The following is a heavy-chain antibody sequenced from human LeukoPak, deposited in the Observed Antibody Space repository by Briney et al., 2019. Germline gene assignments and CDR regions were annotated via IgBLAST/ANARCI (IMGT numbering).Heavy chain of an antibody. CDR1: GGSISSSN. CDR2: ISGSGGST. Sequence: PSGTLSLTCAVSGGSISSSNWWSWVRQAPGKGLEWVSAISGSGGSTYYADSVKGRFTISRDNSKNTLYLQMNSLRAEDTAVYYCAKDRGVLSSSWPTLFDYWGQGTLVTVSS. V-gene: IGHV3-23*01. J-gene: IGHJ4*02. CDR3: AKDRGVLSSSWPTLFDY. D-gene: IGHD6-13*01.